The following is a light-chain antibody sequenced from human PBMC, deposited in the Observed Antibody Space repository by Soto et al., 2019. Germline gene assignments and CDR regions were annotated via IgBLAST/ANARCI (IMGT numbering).Light chain of an antibody. J-gene: IGLJ2*01. Sequence: ALTQPASVSGSPGQSITISCSGTSSDVGGSDYVSWYQQHPGEAPKLMIYDVSYRPSGISNLFSGSKSGNTASLTISGLQAEDEADYFCSSYTSSAPGVLFGGGTQLTVL. V-gene: IGLV2-14*03. CDR2: DVS. CDR3: SSYTSSAPGVL. CDR1: SSDVGGSDY.